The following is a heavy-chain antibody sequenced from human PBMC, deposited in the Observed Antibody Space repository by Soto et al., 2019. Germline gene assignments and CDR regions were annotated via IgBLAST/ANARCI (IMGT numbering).Heavy chain of an antibody. Sequence: SETLSLTCAVYGGSFSGYYWSWIRQPPGKGLEWIGEINHSGSTNYNPSHKSRVTISVDTSKNQFSLKLSSVTAADTAVYYCAPPGIAAAGTAGGYWGQGTLVTVSS. CDR2: INHSGST. D-gene: IGHD6-13*01. J-gene: IGHJ4*02. CDR1: GGSFSGYY. CDR3: APPGIAAAGTAGGY. V-gene: IGHV4-34*01.